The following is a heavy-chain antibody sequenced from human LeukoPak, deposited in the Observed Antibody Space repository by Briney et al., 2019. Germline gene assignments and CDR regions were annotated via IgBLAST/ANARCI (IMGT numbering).Heavy chain of an antibody. J-gene: IGHJ4*02. Sequence: GGSLRLSCAASGFTFSSYGMHWVRQAPGKGLEWVAFIRYDGSNKYYADSVKGRFTISRDNSKNTLYLQMNSLRAEDTAVYYCATLLNYGDNVDYWGQGTLVTVSS. V-gene: IGHV3-30*02. CDR3: ATLLNYGDNVDY. D-gene: IGHD4-17*01. CDR1: GFTFSSYG. CDR2: IRYDGSNK.